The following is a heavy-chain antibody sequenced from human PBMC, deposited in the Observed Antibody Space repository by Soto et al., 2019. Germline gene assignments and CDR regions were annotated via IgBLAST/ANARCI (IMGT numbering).Heavy chain of an antibody. CDR1: GFTFSDYY. Sequence: LRLSCVASGFTFSDYYMTWIRQAPGKGLEWVSYISSNGVSMYYGDSVKGRFTISRDDAENSLHLQMNSLRAEDTAVYYCARLASLGHPYYFGMDVWGQGTTVTVSS. J-gene: IGHJ6*02. CDR2: ISSNGVSM. CDR3: ARLASLGHPYYFGMDV. V-gene: IGHV3-11*01.